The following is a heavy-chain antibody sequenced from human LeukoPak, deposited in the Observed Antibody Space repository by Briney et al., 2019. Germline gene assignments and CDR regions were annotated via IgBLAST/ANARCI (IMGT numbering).Heavy chain of an antibody. Sequence: SETLSLTCTVSGDSISSGDSYWSWIRQPPGKGLEWIGCISYRGSTYYNPTLKSRVTISVDTSKNQFPLKLSSVTAADTAVYSCARAKAWSSAVVVPAEVYMDVWGKGTTITVSS. CDR3: ARAKAWSSAVVVPAEVYMDV. CDR1: GDSISSGDSY. CDR2: ISYRGST. D-gene: IGHD2-2*01. V-gene: IGHV4-30-4*08. J-gene: IGHJ6*03.